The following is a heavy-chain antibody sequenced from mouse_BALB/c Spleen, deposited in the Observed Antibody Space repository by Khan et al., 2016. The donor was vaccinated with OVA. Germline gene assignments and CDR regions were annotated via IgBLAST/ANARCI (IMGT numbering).Heavy chain of an antibody. J-gene: IGHJ4*01. Sequence: QVQLKESGPGLVAPSQSLSITCTVSGFSLTGYGVNWVRQPPGKGLEWLGMIWGDGRTDYNSAIKSRLSISKDNSKSQVFLKMNSQQTDDTARYYCARGVYDYGSRTMDYWGQGTSVTVSS. D-gene: IGHD1-1*01. V-gene: IGHV2-6-7*01. CDR3: ARGVYDYGSRTMDY. CDR2: IWGDGRT. CDR1: GFSLTGYG.